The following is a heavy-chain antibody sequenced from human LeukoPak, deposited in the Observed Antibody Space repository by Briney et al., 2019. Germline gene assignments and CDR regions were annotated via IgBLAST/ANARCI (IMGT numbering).Heavy chain of an antibody. D-gene: IGHD6-19*01. CDR2: IYFRGST. CDR3: AVYSSGWYVDY. J-gene: IGHJ4*02. CDR1: GGSISTYY. V-gene: IGHV4-59*01. Sequence: SQTLSLTFTVAGGSISTYYWSWIRHPAGEGLGLIGYIYFRGSTDYNPTLQSRVIISVDTSNNQFSLKLSSVTAAHTAVYYCAVYSSGWYVDYWGQGTLVTVS.